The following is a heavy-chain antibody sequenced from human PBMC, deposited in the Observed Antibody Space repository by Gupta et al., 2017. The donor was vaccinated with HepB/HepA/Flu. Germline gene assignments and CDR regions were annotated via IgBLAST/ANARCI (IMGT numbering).Heavy chain of an antibody. CDR2: ISSSSSYI. Sequence: EVQLVESGGGLVKPGGSLSLSCAASGFTFSSYSMNWVRQAPGKGLEWVSSISSSSSYIYYADSVKGRFTISRDNAKNSLYLQMNSLRAEDTAVYYCARDLRRIRGYYYYYYMDVWGKGTTVTVSS. CDR1: GFTFSSYS. V-gene: IGHV3-21*01. CDR3: ARDLRRIRGYYYYYYMDV. J-gene: IGHJ6*03.